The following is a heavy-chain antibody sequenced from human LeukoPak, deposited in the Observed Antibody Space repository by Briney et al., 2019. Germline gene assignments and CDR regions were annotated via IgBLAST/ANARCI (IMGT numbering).Heavy chain of an antibody. CDR3: ARGTITTVTDS. J-gene: IGHJ4*02. V-gene: IGHV4-59*12. Sequence: SETLSLTCTVSGGSISSYYWSWIRQPPGKGLEWIGYIYYSGSTNYNPSLKSRVTISGDTSKKQFSLKLSSVTAADTAVYYCARGTITTVTDSWGPGTLVTVSS. D-gene: IGHD4-17*01. CDR2: IYYSGST. CDR1: GGSISSYY.